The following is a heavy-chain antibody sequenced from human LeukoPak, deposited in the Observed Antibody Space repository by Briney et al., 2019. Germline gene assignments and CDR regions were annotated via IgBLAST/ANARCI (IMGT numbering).Heavy chain of an antibody. Sequence: SETLSLTCAVYGGSFSGYYWSWIRQPPGKGLEWIGEINHSGSTNYNPSLKSRVTISVDTSKNQFSLKLSSVTAADTAVYYCARHARSSWYFGRYFDLWGRGTLVTVSS. J-gene: IGHJ2*01. V-gene: IGHV4-34*01. CDR3: ARHARSSWYFGRYFDL. D-gene: IGHD6-13*01. CDR1: GGSFSGYY. CDR2: INHSGST.